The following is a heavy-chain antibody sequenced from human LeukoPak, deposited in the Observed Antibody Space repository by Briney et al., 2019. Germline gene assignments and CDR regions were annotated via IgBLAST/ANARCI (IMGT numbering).Heavy chain of an antibody. V-gene: IGHV3-21*01. Sequence: GGSLRLSCAASGFTFSSYSMNWVRQAPGKGLEWVSSISSSSYIYYADSVKGRFTISRDNAKNSLYLQMNSLRAEDTAVYYCARMDYYDSSGPDYWGQGTLVTVSS. CDR2: ISSSSYI. CDR1: GFTFSSYS. D-gene: IGHD3-22*01. CDR3: ARMDYYDSSGPDY. J-gene: IGHJ4*02.